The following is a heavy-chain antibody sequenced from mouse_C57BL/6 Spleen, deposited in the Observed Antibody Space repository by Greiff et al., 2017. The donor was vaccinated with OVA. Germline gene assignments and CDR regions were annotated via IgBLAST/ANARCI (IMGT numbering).Heavy chain of an antibody. Sequence: VQLKESGPELVKPGASVKIPCKASGYTFTDYNMDWVKQSHGKSLEWIGDINPNNGGTIYNQKFKGKATLTVDKSSSTAYMELRSLTSEDTAVYYCARLYYGSRGYFDYWGQGTTLTVSS. CDR2: INPNNGGT. CDR1: GYTFTDYN. CDR3: ARLYYGSRGYFDY. J-gene: IGHJ2*01. D-gene: IGHD1-1*01. V-gene: IGHV1-18*01.